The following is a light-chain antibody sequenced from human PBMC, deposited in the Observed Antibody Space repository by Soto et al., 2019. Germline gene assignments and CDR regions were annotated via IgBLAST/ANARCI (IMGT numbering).Light chain of an antibody. J-gene: IGLJ2*01. CDR1: SSDVGGYDY. Sequence: QSALTQPPSASGSPGQTVTISCTGTSSDVGGYDYVSWYQQHPGKAPKLMIYEVNKRPSGVTGRFSGSKSGNTASLTVSGLQAEDEADYYCSSYAGSNILFGGGTKLTVL. CDR2: EVN. V-gene: IGLV2-8*01. CDR3: SSYAGSNIL.